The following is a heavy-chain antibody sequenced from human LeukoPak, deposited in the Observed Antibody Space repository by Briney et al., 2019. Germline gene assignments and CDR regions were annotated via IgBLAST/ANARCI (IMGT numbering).Heavy chain of an antibody. J-gene: IGHJ4*02. CDR2: ISAYNGNT. V-gene: IGHV1-18*01. CDR3: ARKFSLYYDSSGPADY. Sequence: ASVKVSCKASGYTFTSYGISWVRQAPGQGLEWMGWISAYNGNTNYAQKLQGRVTMTTDTSTSTAYMELRSLRSGDTAVYYCARKFSLYYDSSGPADYWGQGTLVTVSS. CDR1: GYTFTSYG. D-gene: IGHD3-22*01.